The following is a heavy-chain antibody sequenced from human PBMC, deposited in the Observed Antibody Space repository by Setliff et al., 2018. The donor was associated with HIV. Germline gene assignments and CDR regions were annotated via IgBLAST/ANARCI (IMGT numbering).Heavy chain of an antibody. Sequence: RASVKVSCKASGYPFTNFGVSWVRQAPGQGLQWVAWINVYNSDTITAQKFKGRVTMTRDTSINTAYMDLSRLRSDDTAIYYCARDKLEETAESLWGPMKNDAFDIWGPGTLVTVSS. V-gene: IGHV1-18*04. CDR3: ARDKLEETAESLWGPMKNDAFDI. J-gene: IGHJ3*02. CDR2: INVYNSDT. CDR1: GYPFTNFG. D-gene: IGHD2-21*01.